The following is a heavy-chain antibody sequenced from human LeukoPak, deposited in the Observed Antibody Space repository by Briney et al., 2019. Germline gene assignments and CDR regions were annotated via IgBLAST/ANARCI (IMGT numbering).Heavy chain of an antibody. J-gene: IGHJ4*02. V-gene: IGHV4-4*02. D-gene: IGHD6-6*01. Sequence: PSGTLSLTCAVSGGSISSSNWWSWVRQPPGKGLEWIGEIYHSGSTNYNPSLKSRVTISVDKSKNQFSLKLSSVTAADTAVYYCAKGDVPARSGGIFYFDSWGQGTLVTVSS. CDR1: GGSISSSNW. CDR2: IYHSGST. CDR3: AKGDVPARSGGIFYFDS.